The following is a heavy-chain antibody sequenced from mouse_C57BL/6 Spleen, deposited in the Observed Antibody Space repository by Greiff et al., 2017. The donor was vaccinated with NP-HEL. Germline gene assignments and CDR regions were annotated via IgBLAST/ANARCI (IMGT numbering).Heavy chain of an antibody. CDR3: ASPFTTVVGVDG. J-gene: IGHJ1*03. Sequence: VQLQQSGAELVKPGASVKLSCTASGFTIKDYYMHWVKQRTEQGLEWIGRIDPEDGETKYAPKFQGKVTITADTSSNTAYLQLSSLTSEDTAVYYCASPFTTVVGVDGWGTGTTVTVSS. D-gene: IGHD1-1*01. V-gene: IGHV14-2*01. CDR2: IDPEDGET. CDR1: GFTIKDYY.